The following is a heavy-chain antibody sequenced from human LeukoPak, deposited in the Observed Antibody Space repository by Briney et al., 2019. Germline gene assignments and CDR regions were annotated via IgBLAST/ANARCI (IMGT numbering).Heavy chain of an antibody. Sequence: GASVKVSCKASGYTFTSYGINWVRQATGQGLEWMGWMNPNSGNTGYAQKFQGRVTITRNTSISTAYMELSSLRSEDTAVYYCARGFRGVGYDFWSGYRRYYYYYMDVWGKGTTVTVSS. CDR2: MNPNSGNT. V-gene: IGHV1-8*03. J-gene: IGHJ6*03. CDR1: GYTFTSYG. D-gene: IGHD3-3*01. CDR3: ARGFRGVGYDFWSGYRRYYYYYMDV.